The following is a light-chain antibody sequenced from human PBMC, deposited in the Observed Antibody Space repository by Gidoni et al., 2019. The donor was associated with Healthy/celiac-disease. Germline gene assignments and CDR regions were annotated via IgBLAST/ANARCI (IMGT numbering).Light chain of an antibody. J-gene: IGLJ2*01. CDR3: QSYDSSNQKV. Sequence: NFMLTQPHSVSESPVKTVTISCTGSSGSIASNYVQWYQQRPGSAPTTVIYEDNQRPSGVPDRFSGSIDSSSNSASLTISGLKTEDEADYYCQSYDSSNQKVFGGGTKLTVL. V-gene: IGLV6-57*02. CDR1: SGSIASNY. CDR2: EDN.